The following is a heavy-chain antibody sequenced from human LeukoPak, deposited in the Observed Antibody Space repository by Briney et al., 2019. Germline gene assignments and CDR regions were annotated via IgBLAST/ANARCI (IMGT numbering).Heavy chain of an antibody. J-gene: IGHJ3*02. CDR1: GYSISSGYY. D-gene: IGHD4-17*01. V-gene: IGHV4-38-2*02. CDR3: ARVLDYGDYVLLGSFDI. CDR2: IYHSGST. Sequence: PSETLSLTRTVSGYSISSGYYWGWIRQPPGKGLEWIGSIYHSGSTYYNPSLKSRVTISVDTSKNQFSLKLSSVTAADTAVYYCARVLDYGDYVLLGSFDIWGQGTMVTVSS.